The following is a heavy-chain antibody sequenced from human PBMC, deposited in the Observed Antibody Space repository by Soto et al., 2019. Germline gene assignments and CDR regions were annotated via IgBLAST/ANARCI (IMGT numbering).Heavy chain of an antibody. V-gene: IGHV4-34*01. Sequence: SETLSLTCAVYGGSFSGYYWSWIRQPPGKGLEWIGEINHSGSTNYNPSLKSRVTISVDTSKNQSSLKLSSVTAADTAVYYCARVASYSNYYFDYWGQGTLVTVSS. CDR1: GGSFSGYY. D-gene: IGHD4-4*01. J-gene: IGHJ4*02. CDR2: INHSGST. CDR3: ARVASYSNYYFDY.